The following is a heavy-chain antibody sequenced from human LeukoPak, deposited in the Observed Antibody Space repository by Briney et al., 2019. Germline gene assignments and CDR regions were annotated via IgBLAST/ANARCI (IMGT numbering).Heavy chain of an antibody. CDR3: ARRGYYGSGSYYNSYYYYYYMDV. V-gene: IGHV4-59*01. Sequence: SETLSPTCTVSGGSISSYYWSWIRQPPGKGLEWIGYIYYSGSTNYNPSLKSRVTISVDTSKNQFSLKLSSVTAADTAVYYCARRGYYGSGSYYNSYYYYYYMDVWGKGTTVTVSS. D-gene: IGHD3-10*01. J-gene: IGHJ6*03. CDR2: IYYSGST. CDR1: GGSISSYY.